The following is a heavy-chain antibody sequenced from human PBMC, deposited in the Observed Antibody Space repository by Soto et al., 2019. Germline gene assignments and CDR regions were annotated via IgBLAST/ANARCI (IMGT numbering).Heavy chain of an antibody. J-gene: IGHJ4*02. CDR1: GFSFDNYW. V-gene: IGHV3-74*01. Sequence: GGSLRLSCAASGFSFDNYWMHWVRQSPGKGLVWVSRISIDGSSTNYADSVKGRFTISRDNAKKTLYLLMNSLRAEDTAVYYCARDRAPGEMATTFDYWGLGTLVTVSS. CDR3: ARDRAPGEMATTFDY. CDR2: ISIDGSST.